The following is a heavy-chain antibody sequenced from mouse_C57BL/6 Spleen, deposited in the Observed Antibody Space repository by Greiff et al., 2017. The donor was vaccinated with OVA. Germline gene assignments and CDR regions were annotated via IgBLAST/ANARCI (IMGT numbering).Heavy chain of an antibody. Sequence: EVQLQQSGTVLARPGASVKMSCKTSGYTFPSYWMHWVKQRPGQGLAWIGAIYPGNSDTSYNQKFKGKAKLTAVTSASTAYMELSSLTNADSAVYYCTREEGDWAFDYWGQGTTLTVSS. V-gene: IGHV1-5*01. J-gene: IGHJ2*01. CDR2: IYPGNSDT. D-gene: IGHD4-1*01. CDR3: TREEGDWAFDY. CDR1: GYTFPSYW.